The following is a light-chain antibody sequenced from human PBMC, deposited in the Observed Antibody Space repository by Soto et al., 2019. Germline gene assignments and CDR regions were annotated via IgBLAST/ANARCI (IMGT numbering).Light chain of an antibody. CDR3: SSYTTRSTLV. V-gene: IGLV2-14*01. Sequence: ALTQPASVSGSPGQSITISCTGTSSDVGAYDFVSWYQHYPGKAPKLVTFDVTHRPPGISDRFSGSKSANTASLTISGLQAEDEAFYYCSSYTTRSTLVFGGGTKVTVL. CDR2: DVT. J-gene: IGLJ2*01. CDR1: SSDVGAYDF.